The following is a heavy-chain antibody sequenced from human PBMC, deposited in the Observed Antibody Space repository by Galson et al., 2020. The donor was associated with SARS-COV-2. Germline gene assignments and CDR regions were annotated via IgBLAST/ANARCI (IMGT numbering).Heavy chain of an antibody. Sequence: ASVKVSCKASGYTFTSYAMHWVRQDPGQRLEWMGWINAGNGNTKYSQKFQERVTITRDTSASTAYMELSSLRSEDTAVYYCARAPVLLWFGDENHRPNYYDYYMDAWGKGTTGTVSS. CDR1: GYTFTSYA. CDR2: INAGNGNT. D-gene: IGHD3-10*01. V-gene: IGHV1-3*01. CDR3: ARAPVLLWFGDENHRPNYYDYYMDA. J-gene: IGHJ6*03.